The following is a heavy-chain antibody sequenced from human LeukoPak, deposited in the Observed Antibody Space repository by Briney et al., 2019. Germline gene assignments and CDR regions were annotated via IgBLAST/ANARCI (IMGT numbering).Heavy chain of an antibody. V-gene: IGHV6-1*01. J-gene: IGHJ4*02. CDR3: ARENTLVRGTRNPFDY. Sequence: SQTLSLTCAISGDSASSNDAAWNWIRQSPSRGLEWLGRTFYRSKWYYDYAVSVKSRITFNPDTSKNQFSLQLNSVTPEDTAVYYCARENTLVRGTRNPFDYWGRGTLVTVSS. D-gene: IGHD3-10*01. CDR1: GDSASSNDAA. CDR2: TFYRSKWYY.